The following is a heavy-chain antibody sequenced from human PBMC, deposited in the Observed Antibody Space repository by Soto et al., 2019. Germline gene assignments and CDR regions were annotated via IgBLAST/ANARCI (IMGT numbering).Heavy chain of an antibody. J-gene: IGHJ6*02. V-gene: IGHV2-5*02. CDR1: GLSLSTIGEG. Sequence: QITLKESGPTLVKPTQTLTLTCTFSGLSLSTIGEGVGWIRQPPGKALEWLALVYWDDDKRYSPSLKSRPTLTKDTSVNQVVLTMTNMGPVDTATYYCVQTRCGGDCLQSYSSHSYYGLDVWGQGTTVTVSS. D-gene: IGHD2-21*02. CDR3: VQTRCGGDCLQSYSSHSYYGLDV. CDR2: VYWDDDK.